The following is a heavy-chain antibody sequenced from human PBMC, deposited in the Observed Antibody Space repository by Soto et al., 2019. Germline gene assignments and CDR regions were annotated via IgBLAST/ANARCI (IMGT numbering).Heavy chain of an antibody. D-gene: IGHD3-22*01. V-gene: IGHV3-30-3*01. CDR3: ARAGSTGDYDSSGYYLVDY. J-gene: IGHJ4*02. CDR2: ISYDGISE. CDR1: GFTFSNYG. Sequence: PVGSLRLSCAASGFTFSNYGFHWARQAPGKGLEWVAVISYDGISEYYADSVKGRFTISRDNPKNTLYLQMKSLRTEDTAVYYCARAGSTGDYDSSGYYLVDYWGRGILVTVSS.